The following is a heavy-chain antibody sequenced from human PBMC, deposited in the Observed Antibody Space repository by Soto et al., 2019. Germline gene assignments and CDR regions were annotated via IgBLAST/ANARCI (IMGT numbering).Heavy chain of an antibody. Sequence: ASVKVSCKAAGYTLTSFDISWVRQATGQGLEWMGWMNPNSDKTGYAQKFQGRVTMTRNTSISTAYMELSSLRSEDTAVYFCAGGWRSQLLQGTHPYKRSVWGKGTTVTVS. CDR1: GYTLTSFD. J-gene: IGHJ6*03. CDR3: AGGWRSQLLQGTHPYKRSV. V-gene: IGHV1-8*01. D-gene: IGHD2-2*01. CDR2: MNPNSDKT.